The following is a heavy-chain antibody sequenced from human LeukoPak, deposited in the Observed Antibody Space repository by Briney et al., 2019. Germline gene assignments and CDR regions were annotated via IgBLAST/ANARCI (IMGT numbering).Heavy chain of an antibody. D-gene: IGHD4-17*01. CDR3: ARDHDYAFDN. Sequence: PGGSLRLSCAASGFTFSTYEMNWVRQAPGKGLEWISYISDRGASIYYADSVKGRFTISRDNAKNSLYLQMNSLRVEDTAVYYCARDHDYAFDNWGQGTLVSVSS. CDR1: GFTFSTYE. V-gene: IGHV3-48*03. CDR2: ISDRGASI. J-gene: IGHJ4*02.